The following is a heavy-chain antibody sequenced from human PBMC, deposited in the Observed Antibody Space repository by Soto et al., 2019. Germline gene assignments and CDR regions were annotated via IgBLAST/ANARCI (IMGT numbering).Heavy chain of an antibody. CDR2: INHSGST. CDR3: AARGANTTYFDY. D-gene: IGHD1-26*01. Sequence: SETLSLTCAVYGGSFSGYYWSWIRQPPGKGLEWIGEINHSGSTNYNPSLKSRVTISVDTSKNQFSLKLGSVTAADTAVYYCAARGANTTYFDYWGQGTLVTVSS. J-gene: IGHJ4*02. CDR1: GGSFSGYY. V-gene: IGHV4-34*01.